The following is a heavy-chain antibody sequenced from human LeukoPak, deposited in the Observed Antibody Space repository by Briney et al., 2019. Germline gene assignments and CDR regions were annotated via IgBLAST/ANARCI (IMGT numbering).Heavy chain of an antibody. CDR1: GFTFSNFG. D-gene: IGHD2-15*01. CDR2: MSATGGTT. CDR3: AKALKPYSGGIADH. Sequence: GGSLRLSCTGSGFTFSNFGMSWVRQAPGKGLEWVSLMSATGGTTSYADPVKGRFTISRDNSKNTLFLVMNSLRVEDTGRYYCAKALKPYSGGIADHRGQGTQVSVSS. J-gene: IGHJ4*02. V-gene: IGHV3-23*01.